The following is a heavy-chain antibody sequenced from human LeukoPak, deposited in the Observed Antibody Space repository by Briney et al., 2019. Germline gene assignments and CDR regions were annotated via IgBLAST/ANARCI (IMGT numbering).Heavy chain of an antibody. Sequence: GGSLRLPCAASGFTFSSYGMHWVRQAPGKGLEWVALMSYEGTNKYYADSVKGRFTISRDNSKNTLYLQMNSLRAEGTAVYYCAKDQIPGIAAAGPGGYYYGMDVWGQGTTVTVSS. V-gene: IGHV3-30*18. D-gene: IGHD6-13*01. CDR1: GFTFSSYG. CDR3: AKDQIPGIAAAGPGGYYYGMDV. CDR2: MSYEGTNK. J-gene: IGHJ6*02.